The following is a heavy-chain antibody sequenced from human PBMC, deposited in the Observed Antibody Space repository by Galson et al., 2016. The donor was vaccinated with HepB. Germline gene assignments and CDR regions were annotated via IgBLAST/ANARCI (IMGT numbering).Heavy chain of an antibody. J-gene: IGHJ2*01. CDR2: ISYDGTNK. V-gene: IGHV3-30-3*01. CDR3: ARELGLWFGDSWDGGFFDL. CDR1: GFSFNTYA. Sequence: SLRLSCAASGFSFNTYAIHWVRQAPGKGLEWVAVISYDGTNKYYANSVKGRFTISRDNSKNTLHLQMSSLRAEDTAVYYCARELGLWFGDSWDGGFFDLWGRGPLVTVSS. D-gene: IGHD3-10*01.